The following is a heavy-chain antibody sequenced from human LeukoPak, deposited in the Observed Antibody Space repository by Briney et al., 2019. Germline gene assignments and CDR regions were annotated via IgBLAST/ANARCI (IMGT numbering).Heavy chain of an antibody. Sequence: PGGSLRLSCAASGFTFSSYSMNWVRQAPGKGLEWVSVISGSGGSGSGGSTYYADSVKGRFTISRDNSKNTLYLQMNSLRAEDTAVYYCAKEGCTFTTCYINYWGQGTLVTVSS. CDR1: GFTFSSYS. V-gene: IGHV3-23*01. J-gene: IGHJ4*02. CDR2: ISGSGGSGSGGST. CDR3: AKEGCTFTTCYINY. D-gene: IGHD2-2*02.